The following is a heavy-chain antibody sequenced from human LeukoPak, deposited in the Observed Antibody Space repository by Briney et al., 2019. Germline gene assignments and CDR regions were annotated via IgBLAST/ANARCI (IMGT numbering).Heavy chain of an antibody. Sequence: SETLSLTCTVSGGSISSYYWSWIRQPAGKGLEWIGCIYTSGSTNYNPSLKSRVTMSVDTSKNQYSLKLSSVTAADTAVYYCARDSYYGSGSYSDYWGQGTLVTVSS. J-gene: IGHJ4*02. CDR1: GGSISSYY. D-gene: IGHD3-10*01. CDR3: ARDSYYGSGSYSDY. CDR2: IYTSGST. V-gene: IGHV4-4*07.